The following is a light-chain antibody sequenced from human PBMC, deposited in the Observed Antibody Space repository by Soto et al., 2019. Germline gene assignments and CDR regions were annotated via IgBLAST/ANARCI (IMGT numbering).Light chain of an antibody. CDR2: YDS. V-gene: IGLV3-21*04. Sequence: SYELTQPPSVSVAPGKTARITCGGNNIGSKSVHWYQQKPGQAPVLVIYYDSDRPSGIPERFSGSNSGNTATLTISRVEAGDEADYYCQVWDSSSDHPAVFGTGTKLTVL. CDR1: NIGSKS. CDR3: QVWDSSSDHPAV. J-gene: IGLJ1*01.